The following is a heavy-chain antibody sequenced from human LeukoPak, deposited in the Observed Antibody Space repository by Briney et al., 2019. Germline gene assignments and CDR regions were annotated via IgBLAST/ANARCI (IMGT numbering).Heavy chain of an antibody. J-gene: IGHJ5*02. D-gene: IGHD2-2*01. Sequence: ASVKVSCKASGYTFTVYYIHWVRQAPGQGQEWMGWINPNSGGTNSAQEFQGRVTMTRDTSISTAYMELSRLRSDDTAVYYCARDDGYCSSTSCTVGFDPWGQGTLVTVSS. CDR1: GYTFTVYY. V-gene: IGHV1-2*02. CDR3: ARDDGYCSSTSCTVGFDP. CDR2: INPNSGGT.